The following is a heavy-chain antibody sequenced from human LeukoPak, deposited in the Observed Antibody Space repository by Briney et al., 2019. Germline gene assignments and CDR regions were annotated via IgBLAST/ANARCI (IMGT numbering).Heavy chain of an antibody. CDR1: GITLSNYG. V-gene: IGHV3-23*01. D-gene: IGHD3-10*01. CDR2: ISDSGGST. Sequence: GGSRRLSCAVSGITLSNYGMSWVRQAPGKGLEWVAGISDSGGSTNYADSVKGRFTISRDNPKNTLYLQMNSLRAEDTAVYYCARGSDGFYYGMDVRGQGTTVTVSS. CDR3: ARGSDGFYYGMDV. J-gene: IGHJ6*02.